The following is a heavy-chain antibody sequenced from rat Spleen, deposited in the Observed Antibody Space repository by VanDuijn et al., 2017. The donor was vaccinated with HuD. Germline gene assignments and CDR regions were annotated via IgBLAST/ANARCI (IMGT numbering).Heavy chain of an antibody. V-gene: IGHV5S23*01. Sequence: EVRLMESGGGLVQPGRSLKLSCAASGFTFSDFDMAWVRQAPTKGLEWVASISTGGDDTYYRDSVKGRFTISRDDEESTLYLQMDSRRSGEPATFFCARLGGLRNWFAYWGQGTLVTVSS. D-gene: IGHD4-3*01. J-gene: IGHJ3*01. CDR3: ARLGGLRNWFAY. CDR1: GFTFSDFD. CDR2: ISTGGDDT.